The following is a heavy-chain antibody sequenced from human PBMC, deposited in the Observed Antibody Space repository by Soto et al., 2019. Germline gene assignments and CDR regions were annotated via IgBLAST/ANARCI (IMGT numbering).Heavy chain of an antibody. CDR3: SRDYLGQLPD. CDR2: IRTKTYGETT. D-gene: IGHD1-1*01. V-gene: IGHV3-49*05. Sequence: EVQLVESGGGLIKPGRSLRLSCTASGFIFRDFTMSWFRQAPGKGLEWVGYIRTKTYGETTRYAASVKDRFTISRDDSRSIAYLQMNSLKIDDTAVYYCSRDYLGQLPDWGQGTLDTVSS. J-gene: IGHJ4*02. CDR1: GFIFRDFT.